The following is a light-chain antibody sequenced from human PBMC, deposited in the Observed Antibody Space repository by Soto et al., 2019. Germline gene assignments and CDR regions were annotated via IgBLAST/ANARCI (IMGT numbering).Light chain of an antibody. V-gene: IGLV2-8*01. CDR2: EVN. Sequence: QSVLTQPPSASGSPGQSVTISCTGTSSDVGGYNYVSWYQHHPGNAPKLMIYEVNKRTSGVPDRFSGSKSGNTASLTISGLQAEDEADYYCCSYAGSYTLVFGGGTKVTVL. CDR1: SSDVGGYNY. J-gene: IGLJ2*01. CDR3: CSYAGSYTLV.